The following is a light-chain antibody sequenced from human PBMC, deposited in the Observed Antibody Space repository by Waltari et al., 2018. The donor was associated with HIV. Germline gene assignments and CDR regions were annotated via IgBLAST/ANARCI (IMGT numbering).Light chain of an antibody. J-gene: IGLJ1*01. CDR3: QSYDSSMSLYV. CDR1: HSNLGPGYD. V-gene: IGLV1-40*01. Sequence: QSVLTQPPSVSGPPGPRLTISCTGTHSNLGPGYDVHWYQQLPGTAPKLLIYGNSNRPSGVPDRFSGSKSGTSASLAITGLQAEDEADYYCQSYDSSMSLYVFGTGTKVTVL. CDR2: GNS.